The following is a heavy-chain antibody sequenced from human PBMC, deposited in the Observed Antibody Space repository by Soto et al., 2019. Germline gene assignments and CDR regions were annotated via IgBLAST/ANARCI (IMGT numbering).Heavy chain of an antibody. J-gene: IGHJ4*02. CDR3: ARGSPLSSSFPLDY. D-gene: IGHD6-6*01. Sequence: QVQLQESGPGLVKPSETLSLTCTVFGGSIRPYYWSWIRQPPGKELEWIGYIYYTGSTNYSPSLKSRVTMSLDTSKNLWSLKLNSVTAADTAVYYCARGSPLSSSFPLDYWGQGSLVAVSS. V-gene: IGHV4-59*12. CDR2: IYYTGST. CDR1: GGSIRPYY.